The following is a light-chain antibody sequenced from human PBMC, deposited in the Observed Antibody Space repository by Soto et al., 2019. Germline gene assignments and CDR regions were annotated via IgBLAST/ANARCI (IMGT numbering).Light chain of an antibody. CDR3: AQATQFPHT. V-gene: IGKV2-24*01. Sequence: DIVMTQAPLSSAVALGQPASISCRSSQSLVHVNGKTYLSWFQQRPGQPPRLLIYEISNRFSGVPERFSGSGAGTDFTLKISRVEAEDVGVYYCAQATQFPHTFGQGTKLEI. CDR1: QSLVHVNGKTY. CDR2: EIS. J-gene: IGKJ2*01.